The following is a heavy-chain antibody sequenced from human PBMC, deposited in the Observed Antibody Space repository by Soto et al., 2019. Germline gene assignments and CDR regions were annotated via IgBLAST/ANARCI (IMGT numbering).Heavy chain of an antibody. D-gene: IGHD6-19*01. CDR3: ARREQWLENFDY. CDR1: GYTFTGYY. J-gene: IGHJ4*02. CDR2: INPNSGDT. V-gene: IGHV1-2*02. Sequence: QVQLVQSGAEVKKPGASVKVSCKTSGYTFTGYYIHWIRQAPGQGLEWMGWINPNSGDTNYSQAFQGRVTMTSDTSFTTAYVELTRLRSDDTAVYYCARREQWLENFDYWGQGTLVTVSS.